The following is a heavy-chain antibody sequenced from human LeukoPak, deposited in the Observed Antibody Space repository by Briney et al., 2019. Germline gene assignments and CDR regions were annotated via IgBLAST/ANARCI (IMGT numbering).Heavy chain of an antibody. V-gene: IGHV1-2*04. CDR1: GYTFTGYY. D-gene: IGHD3-9*01. Sequence: ASVKVSCTASGYTFTGYYMHWVRQAPGQGLEWMGWINPNSGGTNYAQKFQGWVTMTRDTSISTAYMELSRLRSDDTAVYYCAREGADILTGNGMDVWGQGTTVTVSS. CDR2: INPNSGGT. J-gene: IGHJ6*02. CDR3: AREGADILTGNGMDV.